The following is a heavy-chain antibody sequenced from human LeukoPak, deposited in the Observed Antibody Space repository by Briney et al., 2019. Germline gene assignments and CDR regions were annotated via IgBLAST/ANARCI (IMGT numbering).Heavy chain of an antibody. CDR3: AKNEDLLYWFDP. CDR1: GYTFTSYG. CDR2: IIPIFGTA. V-gene: IGHV1-69*13. Sequence: GASVKVSCKASGYTFTSYGISWVRQAPGQGLEWMGGIIPIFGTANYAQKFQDRVTITADESTSTAYMELSSLRSEDTAVYYCAKNEDLLYWFDPWGQGTLVTVSS. J-gene: IGHJ5*02. D-gene: IGHD2/OR15-2a*01.